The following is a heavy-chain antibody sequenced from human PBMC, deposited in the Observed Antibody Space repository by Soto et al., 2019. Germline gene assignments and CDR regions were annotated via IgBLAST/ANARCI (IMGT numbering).Heavy chain of an antibody. CDR1: GASISSVYW. V-gene: IGHV4-4*02. CDR3: ARCSAVSGTDSFDY. J-gene: IGHJ4*02. D-gene: IGHD6-13*01. Sequence: QVHLQESGPGLVKPSGTLSLTCDVSGASISSVYWWSWVRQSPGKGLEWIGEISQRGSANYKPSLQRRVLMFRATYKNQTALRLLSGTAPDVTVDYCARCSAVSGTDSFDYWGQGTLVTVSS. CDR2: ISQRGSA.